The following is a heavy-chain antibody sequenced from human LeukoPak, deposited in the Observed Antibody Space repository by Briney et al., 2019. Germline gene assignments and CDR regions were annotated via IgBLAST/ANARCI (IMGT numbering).Heavy chain of an antibody. CDR2: INHSGST. CDR3: ARRSIGDYYDSSGYNYYYYYMDT. D-gene: IGHD3-22*01. J-gene: IGHJ6*03. Sequence: SETLSLTCAAYGGSFSGYYWSWIRQPPGKGLEWIGEINHSGSTNYNPSLKSRVTISVDTSKNQFSLKLSSVTAADTAVYYCARRSIGDYYDSSGYNYYYYYMDTWGKGTTVTVSS. CDR1: GGSFSGYY. V-gene: IGHV4-34*01.